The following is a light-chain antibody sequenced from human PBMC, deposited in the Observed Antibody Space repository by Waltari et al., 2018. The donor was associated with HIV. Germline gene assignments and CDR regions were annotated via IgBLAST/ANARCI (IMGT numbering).Light chain of an antibody. V-gene: IGLV1-47*01. CDR1: NSNIGRNS. CDR2: RNT. J-gene: IGLJ3*02. Sequence: QSVVTQSPSSSGTPGQRVTISCSGSNSNIGRNSVYWYRHFSGTTPQLLSYRNTERPSGVPDRFSGSKSGTSASLVIRGLRSEDEADYYCAVWDDSLSGQVFGGGTKLTVL. CDR3: AVWDDSLSGQV.